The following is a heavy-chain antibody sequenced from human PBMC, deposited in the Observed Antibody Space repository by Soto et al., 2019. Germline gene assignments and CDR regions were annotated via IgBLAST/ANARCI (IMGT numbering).Heavy chain of an antibody. Sequence: QVQLVQSGAEVTKPGASVKVSCKASGYTFTSYDINWVRQATGQGLEWMGWMSPNRGATGLAQKFQGRVTMTRDTSINTAYMELSNLRSEDTAIYDCARGVDAGVDVWAQGTAVTVSS. D-gene: IGHD1-1*01. CDR1: GYTFTSYD. J-gene: IGHJ6*02. CDR3: ARGVDAGVDV. CDR2: MSPNRGAT. V-gene: IGHV1-8*01.